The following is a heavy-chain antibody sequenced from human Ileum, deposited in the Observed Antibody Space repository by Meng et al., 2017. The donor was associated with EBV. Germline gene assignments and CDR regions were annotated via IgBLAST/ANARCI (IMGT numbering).Heavy chain of an antibody. V-gene: IGHV1-69*13. Sequence: QVQLVQSGAEVKKPGSSVKVACKTSGGSFSTHTFSWVRQAPGQGLEWMGGLIAVFDKTKAAPRFQDRVTFTADESTSTAYMELSSLTFDDTAVYFCARGRRNEPLFDYWGQGTQVTVSS. D-gene: IGHD1-14*01. CDR1: GGSFSTHT. CDR3: ARGRRNEPLFDY. CDR2: LIAVFDKT. J-gene: IGHJ4*02.